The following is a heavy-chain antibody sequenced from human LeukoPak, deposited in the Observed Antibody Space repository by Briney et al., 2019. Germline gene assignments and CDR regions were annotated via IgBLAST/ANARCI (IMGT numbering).Heavy chain of an antibody. CDR1: GYSISSIYC. CDR2: ICHDGNT. J-gene: IGHJ4*02. CDR3: AREYCSGGSCFSDY. D-gene: IGHD2-15*01. Sequence: PSETLSLTCTVSGYSISSIYCWGWIRQPPGKGLEWIGRICHDGNTYYNPSLKSRVTMSVDTSNNQFSLKLNSVTAADTAVYYCAREYCSGGSCFSDYWGQGTLVTVSS. V-gene: IGHV4-38-2*02.